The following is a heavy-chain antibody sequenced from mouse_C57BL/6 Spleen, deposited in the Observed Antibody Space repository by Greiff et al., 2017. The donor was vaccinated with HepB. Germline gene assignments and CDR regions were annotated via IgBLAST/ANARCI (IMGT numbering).Heavy chain of an antibody. CDR3: ARPTDYGYDGYFDV. CDR1: GYTFTDYN. J-gene: IGHJ1*03. V-gene: IGHV1-18*01. Sequence: VQLQQSGPELVKPGASVKIPCKASGYTFTDYNMDWVKQSHGKSLEWIGDINPNNGGTIYNQKFKGKATLTVDKSSSTAYMELRSLTSEDTAVYYCARPTDYGYDGYFDVWGTGTTVTVSS. CDR2: INPNNGGT. D-gene: IGHD2-2*01.